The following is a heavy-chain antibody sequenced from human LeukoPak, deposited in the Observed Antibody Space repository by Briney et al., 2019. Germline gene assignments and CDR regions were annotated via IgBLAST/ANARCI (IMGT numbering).Heavy chain of an antibody. J-gene: IGHJ4*02. D-gene: IGHD4-23*01. Sequence: GESLRLSCAASGFTFSNYGMHWVRQAPGKGLEWVSFIRSDGGEEYYADSVKGRFTISRDNSKNTLYLQMNSLRPEDTAIYYCAKDQAGGWGQGTLVTVSS. CDR3: AKDQAGG. V-gene: IGHV3-30*02. CDR1: GFTFSNYG. CDR2: IRSDGGEE.